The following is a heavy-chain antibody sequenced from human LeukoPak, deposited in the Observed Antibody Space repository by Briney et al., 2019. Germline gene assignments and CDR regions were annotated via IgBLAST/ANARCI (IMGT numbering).Heavy chain of an antibody. D-gene: IGHD2-15*01. CDR1: GFTFSSYS. J-gene: IGHJ2*01. CDR3: ARQGYCSGGSCYFGNYWYFDL. Sequence: GGSLRLSCAASGFTFSSYSMNWVRQAPGKGLEWVSYISSSSSTIYYADSVKGRFTISRDNAKNSLYLQMNSLRAEDTAVYYCARQGYCSGGSCYFGNYWYFDLWGRGTLVTVSS. CDR2: ISSSSSTI. V-gene: IGHV3-48*01.